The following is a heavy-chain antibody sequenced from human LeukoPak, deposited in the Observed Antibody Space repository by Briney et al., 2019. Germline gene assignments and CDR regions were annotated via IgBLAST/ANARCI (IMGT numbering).Heavy chain of an antibody. J-gene: IGHJ6*03. CDR2: MNPNSGNT. D-gene: IGHD3-9*01. CDR1: GYTFTSYD. V-gene: IGHV1-8*01. CDR3: ARGGIITIFPDRPYYYYYMDV. Sequence: GASVKVSCKASGYTFTSYDINWVRQATGQGLEWMGWMNPNSGNTGYAQKFQGRVTMTRNTSISTAYMELSRLRSDDTAVYYCARGGIITIFPDRPYYYYYMDVWGKGTTVTVSS.